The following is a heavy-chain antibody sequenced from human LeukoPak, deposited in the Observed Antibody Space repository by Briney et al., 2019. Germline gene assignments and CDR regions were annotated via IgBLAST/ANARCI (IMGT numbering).Heavy chain of an antibody. CDR1: GYTLTGYY. CDR2: INPNSGGT. V-gene: IGHV1-2*02. Sequence: ASVKVSCKASGYTLTGYYMHWVRQAPGQGLEWMGWINPNSGGTNYAQKCQGRVTMTRDTSISTAYMELSRLRSDDTAVYYCAREGGTLGYCSSTSCSALDYWGQGTLVTVSS. CDR3: AREGGTLGYCSSTSCSALDY. D-gene: IGHD2-2*01. J-gene: IGHJ4*02.